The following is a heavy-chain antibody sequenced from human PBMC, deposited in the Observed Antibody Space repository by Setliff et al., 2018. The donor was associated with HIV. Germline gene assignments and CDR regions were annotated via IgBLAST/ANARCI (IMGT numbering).Heavy chain of an antibody. V-gene: IGHV1-69*13. CDR2: IIPLFGTT. D-gene: IGHD3-10*01. CDR3: ATVFYYDSESFSLDY. CDR1: GGTFNNYA. Sequence: SVKVSCKASGGTFNNYAISWVRQAPGQGLEWVGGIIPLFGTTNYALKFQGRVTMTANESTNTAHMELSSLRSADTAMYYCATVFYYDSESFSLDYWGQGMLVTISS. J-gene: IGHJ4*02.